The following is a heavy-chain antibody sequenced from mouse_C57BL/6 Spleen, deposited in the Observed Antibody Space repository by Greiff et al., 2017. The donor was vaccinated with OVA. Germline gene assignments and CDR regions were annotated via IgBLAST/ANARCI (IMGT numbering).Heavy chain of an antibody. CDR1: GYAFSSSW. J-gene: IGHJ4*01. CDR2: IYPGDGDT. V-gene: IGHV1-82*01. CDR3: ASWDYGSSPYYAMDY. Sequence: VQLQESGPELVKPGASVKISCKASGYAFSSSWMNWVKQRPGKGLEWIGRIYPGDGDTNYNGKFKGKATLTADKSSSTAYMQLSSLTSEDSAVYFYASWDYGSSPYYAMDYWGQGTSVTVSS. D-gene: IGHD1-1*01.